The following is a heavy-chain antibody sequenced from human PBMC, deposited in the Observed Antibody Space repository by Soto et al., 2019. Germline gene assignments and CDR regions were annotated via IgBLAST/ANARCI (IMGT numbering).Heavy chain of an antibody. V-gene: IGHV5-10-1*01. CDR2: IDPSDSYT. J-gene: IGHJ6*02. CDR1: GYSFSRYW. D-gene: IGHD3-10*01. Sequence: GESLKISCKGSGYSFSRYWISWVRQMPGKGLEWMGRIDPSDSYTNYSPSFQGHVTISGDKSISTAYLPWSSLKASDTAMYYLGREGMGSRSEDGMEVLGQGTTVTVSS. CDR3: GREGMGSRSEDGMEV.